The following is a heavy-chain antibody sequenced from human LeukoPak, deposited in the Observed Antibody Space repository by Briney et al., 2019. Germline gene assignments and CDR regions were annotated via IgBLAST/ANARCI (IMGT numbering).Heavy chain of an antibody. J-gene: IGHJ4*02. D-gene: IGHD3-3*01. CDR1: GFTFSSYA. CDR2: ISGSGGST. CDR3: AKDNRRITIFGVVTQSPFDY. V-gene: IGHV3-23*01. Sequence: GGSLRLSCAASGFTFSSYAMSWVRQAPGKGLEWVSAISGSGGSTYYADSVKGRFTISRDNSKNALYLQMNSLRAEDTAVYYCAKDNRRITIFGVVTQSPFDYWGQGTLVTVSS.